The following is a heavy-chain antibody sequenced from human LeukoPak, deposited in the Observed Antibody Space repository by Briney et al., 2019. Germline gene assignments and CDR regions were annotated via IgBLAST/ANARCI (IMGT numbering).Heavy chain of an antibody. CDR1: GYTFTSYA. J-gene: IGHJ4*02. V-gene: IGHV1-46*01. Sequence: GASVKVSCKASGYTFTSYAMHWVRQAPGQGLEWMGIINPSGGSTSYAQKFQGRVTMTRDTSTSTVYMELSSLRSEDTAVYYCARDDYYDSSGYVLFDYWGQGTLVTVSS. CDR3: ARDDYYDSSGYVLFDY. D-gene: IGHD3-22*01. CDR2: INPSGGST.